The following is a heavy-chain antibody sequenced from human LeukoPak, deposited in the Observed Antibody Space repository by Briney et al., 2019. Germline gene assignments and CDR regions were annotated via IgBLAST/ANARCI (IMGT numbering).Heavy chain of an antibody. D-gene: IGHD6-19*01. V-gene: IGHV1-2*02. CDR3: ARAGGRYSSGWQGQAFGY. Sequence: ASVKVSCKASGYTFTGYYVHWVRQAPGQGLEWMGWINPNSGGTNYAQKFQGRVTMTRDTSISTAYMELSRLRSDDTAVYYCARAGGRYSSGWQGQAFGYWGQGTLVTVSS. CDR1: GYTFTGYY. J-gene: IGHJ4*02. CDR2: INPNSGGT.